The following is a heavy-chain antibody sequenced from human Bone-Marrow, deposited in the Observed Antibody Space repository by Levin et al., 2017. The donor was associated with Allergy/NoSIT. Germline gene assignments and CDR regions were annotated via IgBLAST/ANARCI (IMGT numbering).Heavy chain of an antibody. CDR2: IYPTDSDT. J-gene: IGHJ1*01. Sequence: KVSCKGSGYSFTNYWVGWVRQMPGKGLEWMGIIYPTDSDTRYSPSVQGQVTMSVDKSISTAYLQWSSLKASDTAMYYCARVDGSGVLEYFQHWGQGTPVTVSS. V-gene: IGHV5-51*01. D-gene: IGHD2-15*01. CDR3: ARVDGSGVLEYFQH. CDR1: GYSFTNYW.